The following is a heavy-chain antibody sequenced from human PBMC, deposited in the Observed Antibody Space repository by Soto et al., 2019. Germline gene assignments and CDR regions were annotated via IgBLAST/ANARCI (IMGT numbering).Heavy chain of an antibody. D-gene: IGHD2-2*01. CDR2: ISAGGGNT. J-gene: IGHJ5*02. V-gene: IGHV3-23*01. CDR1: GFSFSTYA. Sequence: EVQLLESGVGLVQPGGSLRLSGAASGFSFSTYAMSWVRQAPGKGLEWVSGISAGGGNTFYADSVRGRFTISRDNSKNTLYLQINSLRAEDTALYYCVKHSEYQLLIWFDPWGPGTLVTVSS. CDR3: VKHSEYQLLIWFDP.